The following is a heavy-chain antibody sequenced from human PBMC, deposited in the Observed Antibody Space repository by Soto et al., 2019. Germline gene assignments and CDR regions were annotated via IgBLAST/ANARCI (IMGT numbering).Heavy chain of an antibody. D-gene: IGHD3-10*01. CDR3: AKSYMVRGVIITPNFDY. J-gene: IGHJ4*02. CDR1: GFTFSSYA. CDR2: ISGSGGST. V-gene: IGHV3-23*01. Sequence: GGSLRLSCAASGFTFSSYAMSWVRQAPGKGLEWVSAISGSGGSTYYADSVKGRFTISRDNSKNTLYLQMNSLRAEDTAVYYCAKSYMVRGVIITPNFDYWGQGTLVTVSS.